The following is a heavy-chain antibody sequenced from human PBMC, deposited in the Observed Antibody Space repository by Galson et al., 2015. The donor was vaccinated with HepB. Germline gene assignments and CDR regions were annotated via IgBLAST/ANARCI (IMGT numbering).Heavy chain of an antibody. CDR1: GYTFTGYY. CDR2: INPNSGGT. CDR3: ARGGPALRFLEWLFYYYGMDV. D-gene: IGHD3-3*01. V-gene: IGHV1-2*04. J-gene: IGHJ6*02. Sequence: SVKVSCKASGYTFTGYYMHWVRQAPGQGLEWMGWINPNSGGTNYAQKFQGWVTMTRDTSISTAYMELSRLRSDDTAVYYCARGGPALRFLEWLFYYYGMDVWGQGTTVTVSS.